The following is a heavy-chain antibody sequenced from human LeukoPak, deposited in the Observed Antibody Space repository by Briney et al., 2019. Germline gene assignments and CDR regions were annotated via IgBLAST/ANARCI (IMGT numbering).Heavy chain of an antibody. J-gene: IGHJ4*02. V-gene: IGHV3-23*01. Sequence: GGSLRLSCAASGFTFSSYWMSWVRQAPGKGLAWVSGIVGSGGSTYYADPVKGRFTISRDNSKNTLYLQMNNVRAEDTAIYFCAKHLAGISTPSIDWGQGSLVTASS. D-gene: IGHD1-14*01. CDR3: AKHLAGISTPSID. CDR1: GFTFSSYW. CDR2: IVGSGGST.